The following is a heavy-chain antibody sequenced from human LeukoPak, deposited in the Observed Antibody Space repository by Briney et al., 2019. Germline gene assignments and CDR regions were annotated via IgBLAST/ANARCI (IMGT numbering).Heavy chain of an antibody. CDR3: ARGLGATTSDY. V-gene: IGHV1-8*02. D-gene: IGHD1-26*01. Sequence: GASVKVSCKASGGTFSSYAINWVRQAPGQGLEWMGWMNPNSGNTGYAQKFQGRVTMTRDTSTSTVYMELSSLRSEDTAVYYCARGLGATTSDYWGQGTLVTVSS. CDR2: MNPNSGNT. CDR1: GGTFSSYA. J-gene: IGHJ4*02.